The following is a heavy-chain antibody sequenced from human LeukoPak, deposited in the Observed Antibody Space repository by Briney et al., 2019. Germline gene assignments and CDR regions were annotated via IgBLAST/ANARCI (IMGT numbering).Heavy chain of an antibody. J-gene: IGHJ4*02. V-gene: IGHV4-34*01. CDR3: ARGQYRRDY. D-gene: IGHD2-2*01. CDR2: INHSGST. Sequence: PSETLSLTCAVYGGSFSGHYWSWIRQPPGKGLEWIGEINHSGSTNYNPSLKGRVTISVDTSKNQFSLKLSSVTAADTGVYYCARGQYRRDYWGQGTLVTVSS. CDR1: GGSFSGHY.